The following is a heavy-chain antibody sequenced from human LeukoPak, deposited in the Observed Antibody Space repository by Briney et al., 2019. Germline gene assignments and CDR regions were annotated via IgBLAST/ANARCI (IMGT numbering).Heavy chain of an antibody. CDR3: AREDGYCSGGNCYSYFDS. D-gene: IGHD2-15*01. Sequence: QPGGSLRLSCAASGFTFSSYWMNWARQAPGKGLEWVASINHNGNVNYYVDSVKGRFTISRDNTRNSLFLQMYSLRAEDTAVYLCAREDGYCSGGNCYSYFDSWGQGTLVTASS. CDR2: INHNGNVN. V-gene: IGHV3-7*01. CDR1: GFTFSSYW. J-gene: IGHJ4*02.